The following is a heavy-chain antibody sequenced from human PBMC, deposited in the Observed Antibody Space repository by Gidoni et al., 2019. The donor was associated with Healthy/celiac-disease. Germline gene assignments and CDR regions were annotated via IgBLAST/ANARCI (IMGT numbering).Heavy chain of an antibody. Sequence: QVQLVESGGGVVQPGRSLRLSCAASGFTFSSYGMHWVRQAPGKGLEWVAVIWYDGSNKYYADSVKGRFTISRDNSKNTLYLQMNSLRAEDTAVYYCARGIVGATSRDAFDIWGQGTMVTVSS. J-gene: IGHJ3*02. V-gene: IGHV3-33*01. D-gene: IGHD1-26*01. CDR3: ARGIVGATSRDAFDI. CDR1: GFTFSSYG. CDR2: IWYDGSNK.